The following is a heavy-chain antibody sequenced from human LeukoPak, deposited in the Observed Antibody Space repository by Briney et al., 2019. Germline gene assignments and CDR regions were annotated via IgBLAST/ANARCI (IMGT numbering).Heavy chain of an antibody. CDR2: IYSGGST. CDR1: GFTVSSNY. V-gene: IGHV3-53*01. CDR3: AREPVGGVVAEGYFDY. Sequence: GGSLRLSCAASGFTVSSNYMSWVSQDPGKGLEWLSVIYSGGSTYYADSVKGRFTISRDNSKNTLHLQMNSLRAEDTAVYYCAREPVGGVVAEGYFDYWGQGTLVTVSS. J-gene: IGHJ4*02. D-gene: IGHD2-15*01.